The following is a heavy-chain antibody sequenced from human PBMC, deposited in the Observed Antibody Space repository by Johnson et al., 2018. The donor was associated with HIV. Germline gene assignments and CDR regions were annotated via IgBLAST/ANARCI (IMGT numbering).Heavy chain of an antibody. CDR3: ARAKGGSYSDEQGAFDI. CDR2: ISRSGSTI. Sequence: QVQLVESGGGLVKPGGSLRLSCAASGFTFSDYYMSWIRQAPGKGLEWVSYISRSGSTIYYADSVKGRITISRDNAKKSLYLQMNSLRAEDTAVYYCARAKGGSYSDEQGAFDIWGQGTMVTVSS. J-gene: IGHJ3*02. V-gene: IGHV3-11*04. D-gene: IGHD1-26*01. CDR1: GFTFSDYY.